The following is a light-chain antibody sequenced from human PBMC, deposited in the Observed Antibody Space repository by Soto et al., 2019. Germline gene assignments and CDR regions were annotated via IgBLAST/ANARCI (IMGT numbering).Light chain of an antibody. CDR2: SAS. J-gene: IGKJ5*01. CDR1: QDISAY. Sequence: DIQMTQSPSSLSASVGDRVTITCRASQDISAYLAWYQQKPGKVPKLLIYSASTLQSGVPSRFSGSGSGTDFTLTISSLRPEDVATCYCQRFNTAPLTFGQGTRLEIK. CDR3: QRFNTAPLT. V-gene: IGKV1-27*01.